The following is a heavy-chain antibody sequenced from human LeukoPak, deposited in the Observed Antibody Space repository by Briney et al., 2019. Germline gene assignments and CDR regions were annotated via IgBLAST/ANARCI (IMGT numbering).Heavy chain of an antibody. V-gene: IGHV3-48*04. D-gene: IGHD3-22*01. CDR3: ARQGGGGYYYDSSGYYYDY. J-gene: IGHJ4*02. CDR1: GFTFSSYS. Sequence: GGSLRLSCAASGFTFSSYSMNWVRQAPGKGLDWVSYIRSSSNTIYYADSVKARFTISRDNAKNSLYLQMNSLRAEDTAVYYCARQGGGGYYYDSSGYYYDYWGQGTLVSVSS. CDR2: IRSSSNTI.